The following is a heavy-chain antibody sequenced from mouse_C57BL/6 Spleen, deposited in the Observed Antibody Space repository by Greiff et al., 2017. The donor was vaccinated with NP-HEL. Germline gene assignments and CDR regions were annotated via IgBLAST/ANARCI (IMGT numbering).Heavy chain of an antibody. J-gene: IGHJ2*01. V-gene: IGHV3-6*01. D-gene: IGHD1-1*01. CDR2: ISYDGSN. CDR3: ASRILITTVVATDY. CDR1: GYSITSGYY. Sequence: EVKLMESGPGLVKPSQSLSLTCSVTGYSITSGYYWNWLRQFPGNKLEWMGYISYDGSNNYNPSLKNRISITRDTSKNQFFLKLNSVTTEDTATYYCASRILITTVVATDYWGQGTTLTVSS.